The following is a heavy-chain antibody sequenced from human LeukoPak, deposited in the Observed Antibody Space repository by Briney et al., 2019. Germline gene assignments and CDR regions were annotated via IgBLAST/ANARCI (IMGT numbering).Heavy chain of an antibody. CDR1: GGSFSGYY. CDR2: IYYSGST. V-gene: IGHV4-34*09. CDR3: ARVVAGPKYYDILTGSLYYFDY. D-gene: IGHD3-9*01. Sequence: PSETLSLTCAVYGGSFSGYYWSWIRQPPGKGLEWIGYIYYSGSTYYNPSLKSRVTISVDTSKNQFSLKLSSVTAADTAVYYCARVVAGPKYYDILTGSLYYFDYWGQGTLVTVSS. J-gene: IGHJ4*02.